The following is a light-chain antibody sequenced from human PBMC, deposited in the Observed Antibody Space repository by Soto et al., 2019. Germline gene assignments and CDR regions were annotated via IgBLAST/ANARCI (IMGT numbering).Light chain of an antibody. Sequence: QSALTQPASVSGSPGQSITISCTGTSSDVGAYIYVSWYQHHPGKAPKLIIYEVRNRPSGISSRFSGSRSGNTASLTISGLQAEDEGDYYCSAYTARSTLVFGGGTKLTVL. J-gene: IGLJ3*02. CDR2: EVR. V-gene: IGLV2-14*01. CDR1: SSDVGAYIY. CDR3: SAYTARSTLV.